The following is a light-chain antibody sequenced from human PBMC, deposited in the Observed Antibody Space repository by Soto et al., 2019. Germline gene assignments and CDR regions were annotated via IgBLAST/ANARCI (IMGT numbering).Light chain of an antibody. J-gene: IGKJ4*01. V-gene: IGKV4-1*01. Sequence: DIVMTQSPDSLAVSLGERATINCKSSQSVLYSSHNKNYIAWYQQRPGQPPKLLIYWASTRESGVPDRFRGGGSGTAFTHTSSSLPAEDVAVYDGQQDYSNPPLTFGGGTKVEIK. CDR1: QSVLYSSHNKNY. CDR3: QQDYSNPPLT. CDR2: WAS.